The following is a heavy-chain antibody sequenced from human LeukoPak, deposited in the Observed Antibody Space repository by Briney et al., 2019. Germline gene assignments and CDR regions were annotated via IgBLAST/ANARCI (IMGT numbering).Heavy chain of an antibody. D-gene: IGHD3-10*01. CDR3: AANSADYNTLGSSYKV. CDR2: ISYSGTT. V-gene: IGHV4-39*02. J-gene: IGHJ4*02. Sequence: SETLSLTCTVSSASISSSPYYWGWIRQSPGKGLEWIGSISYSGTTYYNPSLKSRVTISVDTSKNHFSLKLSSVTAADTAVYYCAANSADYNTLGSSYKVWGQGTLVTVSS. CDR1: SASISSSPYY.